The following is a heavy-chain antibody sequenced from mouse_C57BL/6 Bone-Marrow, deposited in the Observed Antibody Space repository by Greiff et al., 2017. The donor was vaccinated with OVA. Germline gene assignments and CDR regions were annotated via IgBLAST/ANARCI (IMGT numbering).Heavy chain of an antibody. V-gene: IGHV1-26*01. CDR2: INPNNGGT. D-gene: IGHD1-1*01. J-gene: IGHJ1*03. CDR1: GYTFNDYY. Sequence: VQLQQSGPELVKPGASVKISCKASGYTFNDYYMNWVKQSHGKSLEWIGDINPNNGGTSSNQKFKGKATLTVDKSSSKAYMELRSLTSEDSAVYYCARVPNYYGSSYGWYLDVWGTGTTVTVSS. CDR3: ARVPNYYGSSYGWYLDV.